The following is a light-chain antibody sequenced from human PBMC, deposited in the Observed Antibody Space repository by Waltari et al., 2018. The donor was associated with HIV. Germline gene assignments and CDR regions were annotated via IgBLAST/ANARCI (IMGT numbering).Light chain of an antibody. J-gene: IGKJ1*01. CDR2: GVS. CDR3: QQYGSSPRT. Sequence: EIVLTPSPGTLSLSPGDRVTLSCRASQSVSSGYLAWYQQKPGQAPRLLIYGVSSRATGISDRFSGSWFGTDFTLTISRLEPEDVAVYYCQQYGSSPRTFGQGTKVEIK. V-gene: IGKV3-20*01. CDR1: QSVSSGY.